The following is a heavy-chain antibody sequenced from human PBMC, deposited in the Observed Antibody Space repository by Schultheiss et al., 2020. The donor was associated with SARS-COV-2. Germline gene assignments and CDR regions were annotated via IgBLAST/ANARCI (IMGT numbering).Heavy chain of an antibody. CDR2: IRSDGSYT. CDR3: AKGANGIVLDL. Sequence: GESLKISCAASGFTVSSNHMSWVRQAPGKGLEWVSRIRSDGSYTSYADSVKGRFTISRDNSKNTLYLQMNSLRVEDTAGYYCAKGANGIVLDLWGQGTMVTVSS. CDR1: GFTVSSNH. J-gene: IGHJ3*01. D-gene: IGHD3-22*01. V-gene: IGHV3-23*01.